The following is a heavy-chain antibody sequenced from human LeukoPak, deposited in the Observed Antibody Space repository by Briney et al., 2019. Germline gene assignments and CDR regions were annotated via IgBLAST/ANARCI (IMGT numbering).Heavy chain of an antibody. V-gene: IGHV3-23*01. J-gene: IGHJ3*02. Sequence: GGSLRLSCAASGFTFSSYAMSWVRQAPGKGLEWVSAISGSGGSTYYADSVEGRFTISRDNSKNTLYLQMNSLRAEDTAVYYRAKKVLEYSSSWAAFDIWGQGTMVTVSS. CDR2: ISGSGGST. CDR3: AKKVLEYSSSWAAFDI. CDR1: GFTFSSYA. D-gene: IGHD6-6*01.